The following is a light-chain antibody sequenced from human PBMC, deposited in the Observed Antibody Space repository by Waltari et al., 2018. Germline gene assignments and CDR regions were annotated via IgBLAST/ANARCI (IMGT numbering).Light chain of an antibody. CDR3: QQYHNFPLT. CDR2: DAS. V-gene: IGKV1-33*01. J-gene: IGKJ5*01. CDR1: QGIVYF. Sequence: DIQMTQSASSLSVSVGDRVTITCQASQGIVYFLNWYQHKPGKAPKLLIYDASNLETGVPSRFSGSGSGTDFTFTITSLQPEDIATYYCQQYHNFPLTFGQGTRLEIK.